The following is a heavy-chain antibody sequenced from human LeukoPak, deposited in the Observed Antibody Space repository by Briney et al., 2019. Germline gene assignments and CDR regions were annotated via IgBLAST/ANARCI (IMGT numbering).Heavy chain of an antibody. CDR1: GGSISSGGYY. CDR3: ARESYVLSHAFDI. D-gene: IGHD3-16*01. CDR2: IYYSGST. Sequence: PSETLSLTCTVSGGSISSGGYYWSWIRQHQGKGLEWIGYIYYSGSTYYNPSLKSRVTISVDTSKNQFSLKLSSVTAADTAVYYRARESYVLSHAFDIWGQGTMVTVSS. V-gene: IGHV4-31*03. J-gene: IGHJ3*02.